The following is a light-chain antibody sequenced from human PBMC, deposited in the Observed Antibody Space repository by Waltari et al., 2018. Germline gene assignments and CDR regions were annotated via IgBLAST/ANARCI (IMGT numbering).Light chain of an antibody. V-gene: IGKV3-20*01. Sequence: ELVLTQSPGTLSLSPGASATLSCRATQSVSHSNLAWYQQKGGQAPRLLIYGASSRATGIPDRFSGSGSGTDFTLSISRLEPEDYGVYYCQQYAGSPITFGGGTKVEI. J-gene: IGKJ4*01. CDR1: QSVSHSN. CDR3: QQYAGSPIT. CDR2: GAS.